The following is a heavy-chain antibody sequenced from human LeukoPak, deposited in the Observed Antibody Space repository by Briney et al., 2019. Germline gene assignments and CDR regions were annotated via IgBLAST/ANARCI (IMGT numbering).Heavy chain of an antibody. CDR2: INRSGSRT. CDR1: GYTFTSYY. Sequence: ASLKVSCKASGYTFTSYYMHCVRHTPGDGVECKGIINRSGSRTSYAQKVQCRVTMARDTTTSSVYMELSSLRSEDTDVYDYARGYCSGWNGVDYWGQGTLVTVFS. D-gene: IGHD6-19*01. J-gene: IGHJ4*02. CDR3: ARGYCSGWNGVDY. V-gene: IGHV1-46*01.